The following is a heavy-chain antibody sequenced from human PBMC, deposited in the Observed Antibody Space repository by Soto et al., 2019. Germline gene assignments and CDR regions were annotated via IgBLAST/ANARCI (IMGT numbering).Heavy chain of an antibody. J-gene: IGHJ6*02. D-gene: IGHD6-19*01. CDR2: IYYSGST. CDR1: GGSISSSTHY. CDR3: ARQVTIAVAGGDHYYGMDV. Sequence: QLQVQESGPGLVQPSETLSLTCTVSGGSISSSTHYWGWIRQPPGKGLEWIGSIYYSGSTYYNPSLKSRVTISADTSKNQFFLKLSSVTAADTAVYYCARQVTIAVAGGDHYYGMDVWGQGTTVTVSS. V-gene: IGHV4-39*01.